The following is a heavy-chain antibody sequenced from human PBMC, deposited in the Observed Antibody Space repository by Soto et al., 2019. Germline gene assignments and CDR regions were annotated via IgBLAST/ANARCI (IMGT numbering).Heavy chain of an antibody. CDR2: ISGSGGST. J-gene: IGHJ3*02. D-gene: IGHD2-2*01. V-gene: IGHV3-23*01. CDR3: AKSFIVVVPAANAFDI. Sequence: GGSLRLSCAASGFTFSSYAMSWVRQAPGKGLEWVSAISGSGGSTYYADSVKGRFTISRDNSKNTLYLQMNSLRAEDTAVYYCAKSFIVVVPAANAFDIWGQGTMVTVSS. CDR1: GFTFSSYA.